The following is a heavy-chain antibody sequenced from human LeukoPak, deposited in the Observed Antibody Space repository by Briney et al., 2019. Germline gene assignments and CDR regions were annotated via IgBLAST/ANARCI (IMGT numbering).Heavy chain of an antibody. CDR3: AKDFSYYDFWSGYLDY. D-gene: IGHD3-3*01. V-gene: IGHV3-43D*04. CDR1: GFTFDDYA. CDR2: ISWDGGST. Sequence: PGGSLRLSCAASGFTFDDYAMHWVRQAPGKGLEWVSLISWDGGSTYYADSVKGRFTISRDNSKDSLYLQMNSLRAEDTALYYCAKDFSYYDFWSGYLDYWGQGTLVTVPS. J-gene: IGHJ4*02.